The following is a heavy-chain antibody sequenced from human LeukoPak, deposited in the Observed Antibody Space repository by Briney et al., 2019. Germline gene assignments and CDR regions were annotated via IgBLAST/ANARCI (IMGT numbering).Heavy chain of an antibody. CDR3: ARRSMATSLDY. Sequence: PSETLSLTCTVSGGSISSSSYYWGWIRQPPGKGLEWIGEINHSGSTNYNPSLKSRVTISVDTSKNQFSLKLSSVTAADTAVYYCARRSMATSLDYWGQGTLVTVSS. CDR1: GGSISSSSYY. J-gene: IGHJ4*02. D-gene: IGHD5-24*01. CDR2: INHSGST. V-gene: IGHV4-39*07.